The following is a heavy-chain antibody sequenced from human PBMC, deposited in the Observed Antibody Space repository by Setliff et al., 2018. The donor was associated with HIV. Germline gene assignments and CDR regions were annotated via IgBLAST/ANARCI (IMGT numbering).Heavy chain of an antibody. CDR3: AQLGMVDDFDY. J-gene: IGHJ4*02. V-gene: IGHV4-61*03. CDR1: GDSVSSRSYY. Sequence: PSETLSLTCTVSGDSVSSRSYYWSWIRQPPGKGLEWIGYIYYSGSTNYNPSLKSRVTISVDTSKNHFSLKLHSVTAADTAVYYCAQLGMVDDFDYWGQGTLVTVSS. D-gene: IGHD1-1*01. CDR2: IYYSGST.